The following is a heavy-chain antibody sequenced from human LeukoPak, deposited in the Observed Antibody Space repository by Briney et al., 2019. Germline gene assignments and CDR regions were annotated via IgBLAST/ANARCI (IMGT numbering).Heavy chain of an antibody. J-gene: IGHJ4*02. CDR2: INPNSGGT. V-gene: IGHV1-2*02. Sequence: ASVKVSCKASGYTFTGYYMHWVRHAPGQGLESMGWINPNSGGTNYAQKFQGRVTMTRDTSISTAYMELSRLRSDDTAVYYCASFFFNQKTAYDILTGPRDYWGQGTLVTVSS. CDR3: ASFFFNQKTAYDILTGPRDY. CDR1: GYTFTGYY. D-gene: IGHD3-9*01.